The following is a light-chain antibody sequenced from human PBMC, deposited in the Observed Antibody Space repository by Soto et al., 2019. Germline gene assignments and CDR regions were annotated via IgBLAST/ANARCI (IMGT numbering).Light chain of an antibody. CDR1: SSDVGGYNF. CDR3: SSHTTTSTVYV. CDR2: DVS. Sequence: QSALTQPASVSGSPGQSITISCTGTSSDVGGYNFVSWYQQHTGKAPKLMIYDVSNRPSGVSNRFSGSKSGNTASLTISGLQSEDEADYYCSSHTTTSTVYVFGTGTKLTVL. J-gene: IGLJ1*01. V-gene: IGLV2-14*03.